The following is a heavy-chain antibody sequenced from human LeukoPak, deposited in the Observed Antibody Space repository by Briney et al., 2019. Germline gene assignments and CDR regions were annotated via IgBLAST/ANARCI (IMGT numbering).Heavy chain of an antibody. D-gene: IGHD3-16*01. J-gene: IGHJ4*02. CDR1: GFTFRSHA. CDR2: ISGTGGGT. Sequence: GGSLRLSCAASGFTFRSHAMSWVRQAPGQGLEWVSAISGTGGGTSYAGSVKGRFTISRDNSKNTLFLEMNNLRAEDTAMYFCAKPPDFTMINYFGSWGQGTLVSVSS. V-gene: IGHV3-23*01. CDR3: AKPPDFTMINYFGS.